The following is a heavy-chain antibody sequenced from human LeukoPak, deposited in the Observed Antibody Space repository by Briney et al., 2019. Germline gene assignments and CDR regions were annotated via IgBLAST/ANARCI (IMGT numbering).Heavy chain of an antibody. CDR3: AREMSMGTAIPNDH. D-gene: IGHD5-18*01. Sequence: GGSLRLSCAASGFTFSSYSMNWVRQAPGKGLEWVSSISSSSSYIYYADSVKGRFTISRDNAKNSLYLQMNSLRAEDTAVYYCAREMSMGTAIPNDHWGQGTLVTVSS. CDR1: GFTFSSYS. V-gene: IGHV3-21*01. J-gene: IGHJ5*02. CDR2: ISSSSSYI.